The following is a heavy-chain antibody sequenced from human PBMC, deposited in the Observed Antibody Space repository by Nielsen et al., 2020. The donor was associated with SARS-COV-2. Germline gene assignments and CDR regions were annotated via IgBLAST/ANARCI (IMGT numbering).Heavy chain of an antibody. CDR2: IDPSDSYT. Sequence: GESLKISCKGSGYSFTSYWISWVRQMPGKGLEWMGRIDPSDSYTNYSPSFQGHVTISADKSISTAYLQWSSLKASDTAMYYCARHGDYDILTGYYPHDAFDIWGQGTMVT. J-gene: IGHJ3*02. D-gene: IGHD3-9*01. CDR3: ARHGDYDILTGYYPHDAFDI. V-gene: IGHV5-10-1*01. CDR1: GYSFTSYW.